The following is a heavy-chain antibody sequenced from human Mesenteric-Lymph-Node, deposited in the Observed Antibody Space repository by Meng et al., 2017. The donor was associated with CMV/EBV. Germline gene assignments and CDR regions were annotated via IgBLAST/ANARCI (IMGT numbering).Heavy chain of an antibody. J-gene: IGHJ4*02. Sequence: CSVAGGSISRQNQYWGWIRQPPGKGLEWIGNIYYSGDTNYNPSLKTRVTISVDTSKNQQFSLKLTSVTAADTAVYYCVRQSYNSEDYWGQGTLVTVSS. CDR1: GGSISRQNQY. CDR3: VRQSYNSEDY. CDR2: IYYSGDT. V-gene: IGHV4-39*01. D-gene: IGHD5-24*01.